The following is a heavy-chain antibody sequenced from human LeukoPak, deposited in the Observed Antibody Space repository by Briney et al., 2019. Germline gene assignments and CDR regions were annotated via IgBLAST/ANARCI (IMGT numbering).Heavy chain of an antibody. CDR3: AKDISSGSYSRFDP. D-gene: IGHD3-10*01. Sequence: PGGSLRLSCAASGFTVSSNYMSWVRQAPGKGLEWVAVISYDGSNKYYADSVKGRFTISRDNSKNTLYLQMNSLRAEDTAVYYCAKDISSGSYSRFDPWGQGTLVTVSS. CDR2: ISYDGSNK. CDR1: GFTVSSNY. J-gene: IGHJ5*02. V-gene: IGHV3-30*18.